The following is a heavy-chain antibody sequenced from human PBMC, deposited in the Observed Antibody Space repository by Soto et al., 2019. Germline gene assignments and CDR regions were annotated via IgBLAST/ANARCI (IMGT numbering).Heavy chain of an antibody. D-gene: IGHD2-8*02. J-gene: IGHJ4*02. CDR1: GGSVSSGSYQ. Sequence: SDTVSLICSVSGGSVSSGSYQWTWIRQPPGRGLEWLVYIYYTGTTDSNPSLKSRVTISLDTSTNQFSLNLNSVTAADTAVYYLARVTGGGYRGGDYRGQGT. CDR3: ARVTGGGYRGGDY. CDR2: IYYTGTT. V-gene: IGHV4-61*01.